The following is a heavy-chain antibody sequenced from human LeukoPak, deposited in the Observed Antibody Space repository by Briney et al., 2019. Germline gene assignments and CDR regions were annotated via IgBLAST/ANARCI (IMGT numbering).Heavy chain of an antibody. Sequence: SETLSLTCTVSGGSISSYYWSWIRQPPGKGLEWMGYIYYSGSTNYNPSLKSRVTISVDTSKNQFSLKLSSVTAADTAVYYCARDRSSSYWGQGTLVTVSS. CDR1: GGSISSYY. CDR2: IYYSGST. CDR3: ARDRSSSY. D-gene: IGHD6-19*01. J-gene: IGHJ4*02. V-gene: IGHV4-59*01.